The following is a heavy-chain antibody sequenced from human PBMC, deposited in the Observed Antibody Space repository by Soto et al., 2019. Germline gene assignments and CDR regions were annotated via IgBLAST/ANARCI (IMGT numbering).Heavy chain of an antibody. Sequence: QITLKESGPTLVKPTQTLTLTCTFSGFSLSTSGVGVGWIRQPPGKALEWLALIYWDDDKRYSPSLKSRLTIPNATPQNQVVLTITHMDPVDTATYYCALTVTLAYAHDAFDIWGQGTMVTVSS. CDR3: ALTVTLAYAHDAFDI. CDR1: GFSLSTSGVG. CDR2: IYWDDDK. V-gene: IGHV2-5*02. D-gene: IGHD5-18*01. J-gene: IGHJ3*02.